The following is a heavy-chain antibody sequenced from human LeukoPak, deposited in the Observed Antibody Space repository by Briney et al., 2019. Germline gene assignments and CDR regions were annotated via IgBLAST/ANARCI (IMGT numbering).Heavy chain of an antibody. CDR3: VRLRRNSDTSGFYYYYDF. CDR2: ISVRSNYI. CDR1: GYTFSSYS. Sequence: GGSLRLSCVASGYTFSSYSINWVCHAPGKGLEWVSSISVRSNYIYYADSVRGRFSISRDDARDSLYLQMNSLRAEDTAVYFCVRLRRNSDTSGFYYYYDFWGQGTLVTVSS. D-gene: IGHD3-22*01. V-gene: IGHV3-21*01. J-gene: IGHJ4*02.